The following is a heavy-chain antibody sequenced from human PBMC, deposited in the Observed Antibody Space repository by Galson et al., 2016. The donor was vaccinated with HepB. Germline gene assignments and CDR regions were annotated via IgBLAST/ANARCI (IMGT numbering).Heavy chain of an antibody. J-gene: IGHJ4*02. Sequence: SVKVSCKASGYTFTDCYMHWVRQAPGQGPEWMGWINCKSGGTKFAPNFQGRVTMTRDTSISTAYMELGRLRLDDSAVYYCTRGIIGGYDFDYWGQGTLVAVAS. CDR1: GYTFTDCY. D-gene: IGHD3-16*01. CDR3: TRGIIGGYDFDY. CDR2: INCKSGGT. V-gene: IGHV1-2*02.